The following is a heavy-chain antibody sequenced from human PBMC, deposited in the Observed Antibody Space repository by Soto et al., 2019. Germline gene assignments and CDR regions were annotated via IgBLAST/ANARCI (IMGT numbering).Heavy chain of an antibody. J-gene: IGHJ4*02. Sequence: AASVKVSCKSSGYTFINYGISWVRQAPGQGLEWMGWISPYNDNTNYPQKFQGRVTLTTGTFTNTAYMELRNLRSDDAAVYYCARLTLVRGMIITRPIDYWGQGTLVTVSS. CDR3: ARLTLVRGMIITRPIDY. CDR2: ISPYNDNT. CDR1: GYTFINYG. D-gene: IGHD3-10*01. V-gene: IGHV1-18*01.